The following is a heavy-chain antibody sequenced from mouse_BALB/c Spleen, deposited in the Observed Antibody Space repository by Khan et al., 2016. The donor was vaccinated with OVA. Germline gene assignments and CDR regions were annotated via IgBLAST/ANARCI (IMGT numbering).Heavy chain of an antibody. D-gene: IGHD1-1*01. Sequence: VQLKQSGPGLVKPSQSLSLTCTVTGYSITSDYAWNWIRQFPGNKLEWMGYISYSGRTSYNPSLKSRISITRDTSKNQFFLQLNSVTTEDTATXSCARSVTITTVVATDFDYWGQGTTLTVSS. V-gene: IGHV3-2*02. CDR2: ISYSGRT. J-gene: IGHJ2*01. CDR1: GYSITSDYA. CDR3: ARSVTITTVVATDFDY.